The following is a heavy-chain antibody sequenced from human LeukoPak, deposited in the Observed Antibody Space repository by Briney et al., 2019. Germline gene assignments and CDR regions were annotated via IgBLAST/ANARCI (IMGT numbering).Heavy chain of an antibody. CDR2: IYHSGST. J-gene: IGHJ5*02. Sequence: PSQTLSLTCAVSGGSISSGGYSWSWIRQPPGKGLEWIGYIYHSGSTYYNPSLKSRVTISVDRSKNQFSLKLTSVTAADTAIYYCARTTSDNWFDPWGQGTLVTVSS. CDR1: GGSISSGGYS. CDR3: ARTTSDNWFDP. D-gene: IGHD1-1*01. V-gene: IGHV4-30-2*01.